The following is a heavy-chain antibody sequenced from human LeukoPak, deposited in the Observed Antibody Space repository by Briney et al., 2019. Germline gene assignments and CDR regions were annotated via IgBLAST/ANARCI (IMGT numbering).Heavy chain of an antibody. J-gene: IGHJ4*02. V-gene: IGHV4-59*01. CDR3: ARVVVAANQYPDY. CDR1: GGSISRYY. CDR2: IYYSGST. Sequence: SETLSLTCTVSGGSISRYYRRWIRQPPGKGLEWIGYIYYSGSTNYNPSLKSRVTISVDTSNNQFSLKLSSVTAADTAVYYCARVVVAANQYPDYWGQVTLVTVSS. D-gene: IGHD2-15*01.